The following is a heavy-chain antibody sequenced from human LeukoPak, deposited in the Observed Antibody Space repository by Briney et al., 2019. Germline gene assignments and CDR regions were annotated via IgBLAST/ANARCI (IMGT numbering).Heavy chain of an antibody. CDR1: GESLSGYY. CDR2: IHHSGVT. D-gene: IGHD4/OR15-4a*01. V-gene: IGHV4-34*01. CDR3: ARGIYGGKRGFDY. J-gene: IGHJ4*02. Sequence: SETLSLTCAVYGESLSGYYWSWIRQPPGKGLEGIGEIHHSGVTNYNPSLKSRVTMSVDTSKKKFFLKLTSVTAADTAVYYCARGIYGGKRGFDYWGQGTLVTVSS.